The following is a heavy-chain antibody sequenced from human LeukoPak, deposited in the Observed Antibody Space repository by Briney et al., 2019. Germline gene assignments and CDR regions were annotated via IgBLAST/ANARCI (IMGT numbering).Heavy chain of an antibody. Sequence: GGSLRLSCAASGFTFDDYAMHWVRQAPGKGLEWVSGISWNSGSIAYADSVKGRFTISRDNAKNTLYLQMNSLRAEDTAVYYCARDPKMAPFDYWGQGTLVTVSS. V-gene: IGHV3-9*01. CDR3: ARDPKMAPFDY. CDR1: GFTFDDYA. CDR2: ISWNSGSI. J-gene: IGHJ4*02. D-gene: IGHD5-24*01.